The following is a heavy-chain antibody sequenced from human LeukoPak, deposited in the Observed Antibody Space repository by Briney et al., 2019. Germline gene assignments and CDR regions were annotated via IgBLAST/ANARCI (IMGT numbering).Heavy chain of an antibody. Sequence: ASVKVSCKASGYTFTSYGISWVRQAPGQGLEWMGWISAYNGNTNYAQKLQGRVTMTTDTSTSTAYMELRSLRSDDTAVYYCARDNRTYYDFWSGYNFDYWGQGTLVTVSS. V-gene: IGHV1-18*01. CDR2: ISAYNGNT. D-gene: IGHD3-3*01. CDR1: GYTFTSYG. J-gene: IGHJ4*02. CDR3: ARDNRTYYDFWSGYNFDY.